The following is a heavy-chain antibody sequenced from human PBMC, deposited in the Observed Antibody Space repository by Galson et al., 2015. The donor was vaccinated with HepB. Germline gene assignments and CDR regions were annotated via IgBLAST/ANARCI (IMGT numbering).Heavy chain of an antibody. D-gene: IGHD3/OR15-3a*01. J-gene: IGHJ6*03. V-gene: IGHV3-49*03. CDR1: GFTFGDYA. CDR2: IRSKTYGGTA. CDR3: ARAPSSGYYTWVSDYFYYHMDV. Sequence: SLRLSCAASGFTFGDYAVSWLRQAPGKGLEWVGFIRSKTYGGTAQYAASVKGRFTISRDDSTSTAYLQMDSLKTEDTAVYYCARAPSSGYYTWVSDYFYYHMDVWGKGTTVTVSS.